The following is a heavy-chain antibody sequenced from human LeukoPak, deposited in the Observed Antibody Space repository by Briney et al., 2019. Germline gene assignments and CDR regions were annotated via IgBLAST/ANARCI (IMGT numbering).Heavy chain of an antibody. Sequence: PGGSLRLSCAASGFTFGSYWMSWVRQAPGKGLEWVANIKQDGSEKYYVDSVKGRFTISRDNGKNSLYLQINSLRAEDTAVYYRAKDCSKSHWYRGGFHPWGPGTLVTVPS. CDR1: GFTFGSYW. CDR2: IKQDGSEK. D-gene: IGHD6-13*01. CDR3: AKDCSKSHWYRGGFHP. J-gene: IGHJ5*02. V-gene: IGHV3-7*01.